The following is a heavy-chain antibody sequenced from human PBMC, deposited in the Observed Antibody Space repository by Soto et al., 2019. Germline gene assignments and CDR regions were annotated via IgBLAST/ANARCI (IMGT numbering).Heavy chain of an antibody. D-gene: IGHD3-22*01. V-gene: IGHV1-58*01. J-gene: IGHJ4*02. CDR1: GFTFTSSA. Sequence: SVKVSCKASGFTFTSSAVQWVRQARGQRLEWIGWIVVGSGNTNYAQKFQERVTITRDMSTSTAYMELSSLRSEDTAVYYCAATYDYDSSGYYYYFDYWGQGTLVTVSS. CDR2: IVVGSGNT. CDR3: AATYDYDSSGYYYYFDY.